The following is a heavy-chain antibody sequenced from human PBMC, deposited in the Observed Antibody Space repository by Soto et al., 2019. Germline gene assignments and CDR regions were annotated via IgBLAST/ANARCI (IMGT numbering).Heavy chain of an antibody. Sequence: GGSLRLSCAASGFTFSSYAMSWVRQAPGKGLEWVSAISGSGGSTYYADSVKGRFTISRDNSKNTLYLQMNSLRAEDTAVYYCAKALLYSYGTLYAFDIWGQGTMVTVSS. CDR1: GFTFSSYA. CDR2: ISGSGGST. CDR3: AKALLYSYGTLYAFDI. J-gene: IGHJ3*02. V-gene: IGHV3-23*01. D-gene: IGHD5-18*01.